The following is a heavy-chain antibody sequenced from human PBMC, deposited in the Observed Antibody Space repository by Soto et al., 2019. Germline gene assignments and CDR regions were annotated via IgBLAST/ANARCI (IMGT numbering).Heavy chain of an antibody. CDR1: GGSISSYY. D-gene: IGHD1-26*01. CDR3: ARVGATTRAFDI. Sequence: QVQLQESGPGLVTPSETLSLSCTVSGGSISSYYWSWIRQPPGKGLEWIGFIYSGGTTYYSPSLKSRITLSVDTSQNQFSLYLTSVTPADTAIYYCARVGATTRAFDIWGQGTMVTVSS. CDR2: IYSGGTT. J-gene: IGHJ3*02. V-gene: IGHV4-59*01.